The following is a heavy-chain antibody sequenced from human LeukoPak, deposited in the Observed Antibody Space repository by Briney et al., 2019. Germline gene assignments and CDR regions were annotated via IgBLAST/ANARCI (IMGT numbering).Heavy chain of an antibody. CDR2: VSGSGSTT. J-gene: IGHJ4*02. Sequence: GGSLRLSCAASGFTFSTYGMNRVRQAPGKGLEWVSAVSGSGSTTYYARSVKGRFTVSRDSSKNTLYLQMNSLRVDDTAVYYCAKSLDYGGNRARLDFWGQGTLVTVSS. CDR1: GFTFSTYG. V-gene: IGHV3-23*01. CDR3: AKSLDYGGNRARLDF. D-gene: IGHD4-23*01.